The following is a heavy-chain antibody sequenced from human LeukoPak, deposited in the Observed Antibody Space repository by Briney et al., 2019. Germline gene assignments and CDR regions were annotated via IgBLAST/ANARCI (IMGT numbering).Heavy chain of an antibody. J-gene: IGHJ6*03. Sequence: PGGSLRLSCAASGFTFSSYAMSWVRQAPGKGLEWVSAISGSGGSTYYADSVKGRFTISRDNSKNTLYLQMNSLRAEDTAVYYCAKGGGGGYYYYYMDVWGKGTTVTVSS. V-gene: IGHV3-23*01. CDR2: ISGSGGST. CDR3: AKGGGGGYYYYYMDV. CDR1: GFTFSSYA. D-gene: IGHD3-16*01.